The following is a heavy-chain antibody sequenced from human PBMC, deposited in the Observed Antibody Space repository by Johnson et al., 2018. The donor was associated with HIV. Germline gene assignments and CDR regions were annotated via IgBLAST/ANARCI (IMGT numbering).Heavy chain of an antibody. CDR1: GFTFSDYY. CDR2: ISSSASTM. D-gene: IGHD2-21*02. CDR3: ARGCGGDCAHQRPFDI. V-gene: IGHV3-11*04. Sequence: QVQLVESGGGVVQPGRSLRLSCAASGFTFSDYYMSWVRQAPGMGLEWVSCISSSASTMCYADSVKGRFTISRDNAKNSLYLHMTSLRAEDTAVYSCARGCGGDCAHQRPFDIWGQGTMVTVSS. J-gene: IGHJ3*02.